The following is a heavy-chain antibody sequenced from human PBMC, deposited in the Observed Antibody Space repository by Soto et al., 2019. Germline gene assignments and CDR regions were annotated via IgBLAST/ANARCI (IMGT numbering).Heavy chain of an antibody. CDR2: IKSKTDVGTI. D-gene: IGHD2-15*01. CDR3: ARGPRHCSGGGCYSIDY. CDR1: GIDFSNAW. V-gene: IGHV3-15*01. Sequence: GGSLRLSCAASGIDFSNAWMNWVRQAPGKGLEWIGRIKSKTDVGTIDYVAPVKGRFTISRDDSKNTLFLQMNSLKTEDTAVYYCARGPRHCSGGGCYSIDYWGRGALVTVS. J-gene: IGHJ4*02.